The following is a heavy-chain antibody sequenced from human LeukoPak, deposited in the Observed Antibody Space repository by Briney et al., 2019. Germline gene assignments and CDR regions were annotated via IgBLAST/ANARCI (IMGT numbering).Heavy chain of an antibody. D-gene: IGHD6-19*01. V-gene: IGHV3-43*02. CDR1: GFTFDDYA. CDR2: ITGDGRNT. J-gene: IGHJ4*02. CDR3: AKPRGSGWSPFDY. Sequence: PGGSLRLSCAASGFTFDDYAMDWVRQAPGKGLEWVSLITGDGRNTYYADSVEGRFTISRDNSKNSLYLQMNSLRIEDTALYYCAKPRGSGWSPFDYWGQGTLVTVSS.